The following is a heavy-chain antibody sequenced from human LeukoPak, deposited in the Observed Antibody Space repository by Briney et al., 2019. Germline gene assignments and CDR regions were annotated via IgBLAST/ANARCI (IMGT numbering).Heavy chain of an antibody. J-gene: IGHJ3*02. CDR2: IYHSGST. CDR3: AREAFDI. CDR1: GFTFSSYW. V-gene: IGHV4-4*02. Sequence: GSLRLSCAASGFTFSSYWMSWVRQPPGKGLEWIGEIYHSGSTNYNPSLKSRVTISVDKSKNQFSLKLSSVTAADTAVYYCAREAFDIWGQGTMVTVSS.